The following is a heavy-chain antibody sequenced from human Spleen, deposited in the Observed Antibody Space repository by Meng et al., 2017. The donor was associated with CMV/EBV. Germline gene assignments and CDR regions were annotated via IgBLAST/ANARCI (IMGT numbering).Heavy chain of an antibody. CDR2: IHYSGST. V-gene: IGHV4-39*07. Sequence: SETLSLTCTVSGGSISSSSYYCGWIRQPPGKGLEWIGGIHYSGSTYYNPSLKSQVTISVDTSKNQFSLKLSSVTAADTAVYYCARDPGYSYGALWGQGTLVTVSS. CDR1: GGSISSSSYY. D-gene: IGHD5-18*01. CDR3: ARDPGYSYGAL. J-gene: IGHJ4*02.